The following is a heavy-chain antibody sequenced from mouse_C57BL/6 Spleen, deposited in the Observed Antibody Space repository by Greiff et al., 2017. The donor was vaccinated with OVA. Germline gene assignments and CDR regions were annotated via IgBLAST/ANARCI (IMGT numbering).Heavy chain of an antibody. CDR1: GFTFTSYG. CDR2: IWSGGST. Sequence: VKLLESGPGLVQPSQSLYIPCTVSGFTFTSYGVHWVRQSPGKGLEWLGVIWSGGSTDYHSAFISSLTINKYNSQSQVFFKMNTLQAEDTAIYDCARATMVKKVYFDYWGQGTTLTVSS. J-gene: IGHJ2*01. CDR3: ARATMVKKVYFDY. D-gene: IGHD2-1*01. V-gene: IGHV2-2*01.